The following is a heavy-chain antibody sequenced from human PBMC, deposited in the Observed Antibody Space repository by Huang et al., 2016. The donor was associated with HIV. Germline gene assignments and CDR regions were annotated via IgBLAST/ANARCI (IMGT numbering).Heavy chain of an antibody. CDR2: IYYSGVS. Sequence: QVQLQESGPGLVKPSETLSLTCSVSGGSISSHYWSRIRQPPGKGLEWIGRIYYSGVSNNRPSLKSRVFIAVDTSRNQFALKLSSVTAADTAVYYCARDRRHCSGGSCYYSDYWGHGTLVTVSS. CDR1: GGSISSHY. CDR3: ARDRRHCSGGSCYYSDY. D-gene: IGHD2-15*01. J-gene: IGHJ4*01. V-gene: IGHV4-59*11.